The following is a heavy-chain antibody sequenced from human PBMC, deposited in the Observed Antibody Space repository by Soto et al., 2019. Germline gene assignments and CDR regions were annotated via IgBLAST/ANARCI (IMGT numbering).Heavy chain of an antibody. Sequence: GESLKISCKGSGYNFTNYWIGWVRQMPGKGLEWMGIIYPGDSDTRYSPSFQGQVTISDDKSIGAAYLQWNSLKASDTAMYFCARQEGATVLFYYGMDVWGQGTTVTVSS. J-gene: IGHJ6*02. CDR3: ARQEGATVLFYYGMDV. CDR2: IYPGDSDT. V-gene: IGHV5-51*01. D-gene: IGHD1-26*01. CDR1: GYNFTNYW.